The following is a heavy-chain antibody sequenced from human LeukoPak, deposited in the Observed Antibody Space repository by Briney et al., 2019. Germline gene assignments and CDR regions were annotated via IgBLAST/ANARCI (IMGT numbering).Heavy chain of an antibody. CDR3: ARIDRGYDSSGYSYYFDY. J-gene: IGHJ4*02. V-gene: IGHV4-31*03. CDR2: IYCSGST. Sequence: SQTLSLTCTVSGGSISSGGYYWSWIRQHPGKGLGWIGYIYCSGSTYYNPSLKSRVTISVDTSKNQFSLKLSSVTAADTAVYYCARIDRGYDSSGYSYYFDYWGQGTLVTVSS. D-gene: IGHD3-22*01. CDR1: GGSISSGGYY.